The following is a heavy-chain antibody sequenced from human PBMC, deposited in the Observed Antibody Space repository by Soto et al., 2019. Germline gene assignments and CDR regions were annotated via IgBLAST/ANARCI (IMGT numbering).Heavy chain of an antibody. D-gene: IGHD4-17*01. Sequence: QVQLQEGGPGLVMPSQTLSLTCTVSGGSVSSGDYYWGWIRQHPGKGLEWIGYIYYSGSTYYNPSLKSRATFSIDTSKNQFSLNLSSMTAADTAVYYCARERRDYKASDIWGQGTMVTVSS. V-gene: IGHV4-31*03. CDR2: IYYSGST. J-gene: IGHJ3*02. CDR1: GGSVSSGDYY. CDR3: ARERRDYKASDI.